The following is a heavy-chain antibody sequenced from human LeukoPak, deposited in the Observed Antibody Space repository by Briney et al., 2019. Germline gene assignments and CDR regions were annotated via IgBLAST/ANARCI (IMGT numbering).Heavy chain of an antibody. V-gene: IGHV4-38-2*02. CDR1: GYPISMGYF. J-gene: IGHJ5*02. D-gene: IGHD3-10*01. CDR3: ARTPLRGATFFTSYPNWFDT. Sequence: SETLSLTCTVSGYPISMGYFWGWIRQPPGKGLEWIGSIFHTGYTFYDPSFKRRLTISVDTSKIQFSLRLSSVTVADTAVYYCARTPLRGATFFTSYPNWFDTWGQGTLVTVSS. CDR2: IFHTGYT.